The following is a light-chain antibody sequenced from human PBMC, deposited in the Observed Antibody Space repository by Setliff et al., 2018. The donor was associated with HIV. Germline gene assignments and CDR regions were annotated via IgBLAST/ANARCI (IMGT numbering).Light chain of an antibody. J-gene: IGLJ1*01. V-gene: IGLV2-23*01. CDR2: QAT. CDR1: SSDIGRYNL. CDR3: CSNTGSNTYV. Sequence: SALTQPASVSGSPGQSITISCTGTSSDIGRYNLVSWYQQYPGKAPKLMIYQATKRPSGVSNLFSGSKSGNTASLTTSGLHAEDEADYYCCSNTGSNTYVFGSGTKVTVL.